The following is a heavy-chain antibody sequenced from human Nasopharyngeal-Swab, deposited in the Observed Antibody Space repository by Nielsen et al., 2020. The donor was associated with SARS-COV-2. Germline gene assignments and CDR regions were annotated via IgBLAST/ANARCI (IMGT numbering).Heavy chain of an antibody. V-gene: IGHV3-23*03. Sequence: WIRQPPGKGLEWVSVIYSGGSGTYYADSVKGRFTISRDNSKNTLYLQMNSLRAEDTAVYYCARGFLDDAFDIWGQGTMVTVSS. J-gene: IGHJ3*02. CDR2: IYSGGSGT. D-gene: IGHD3/OR15-3a*01. CDR3: ARGFLDDAFDI.